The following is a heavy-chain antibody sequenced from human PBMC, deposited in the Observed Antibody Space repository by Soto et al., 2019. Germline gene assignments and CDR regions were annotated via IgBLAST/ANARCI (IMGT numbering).Heavy chain of an antibody. D-gene: IGHD1-26*01. CDR1: GFTFSDYY. CDR2: ISSSGSTI. J-gene: IGHJ3*02. V-gene: IGHV3-11*01. Sequence: PGGSLRLSCAASGFTFSDYYMSWIRQAPGKGLEWVSYISSSGSTIYYADSVKGRFTISRDNAKNSLYLQMNSLRAEDTAVYYCARGLGCPYSGSCHDAFDIWGQGTMVTVSS. CDR3: ARGLGCPYSGSCHDAFDI.